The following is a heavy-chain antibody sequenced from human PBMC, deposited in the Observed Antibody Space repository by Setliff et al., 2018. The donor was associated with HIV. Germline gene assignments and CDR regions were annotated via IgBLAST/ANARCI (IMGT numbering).Heavy chain of an antibody. Sequence: SETLSLTCAVSGYSISSGYYWGWIRQPPGEGLEWVGSSYHSGTTYYNPSLKSRVTISVDTSKNQFSLKLSSVTAADTAVYYCASRPAGAVAGGYGMDVWGQGTTVTVSS. CDR2: SYHSGTT. V-gene: IGHV4-38-2*01. CDR3: ASRPAGAVAGGYGMDV. D-gene: IGHD6-19*01. J-gene: IGHJ6*02. CDR1: GYSISSGYY.